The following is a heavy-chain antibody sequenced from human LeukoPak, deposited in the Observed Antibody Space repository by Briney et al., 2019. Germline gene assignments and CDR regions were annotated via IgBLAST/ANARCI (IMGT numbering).Heavy chain of an antibody. D-gene: IGHD2-15*01. Sequence: GGSLRLSCAASGFTFSNYWMSWVRQAPGKGLEWVANIKQDGSEKYYVDSVKGRFTISRDNAKNLLDLQMNSLRAEDTAVYYCARDYCSGGSCYDYWGQGTLVTVSS. CDR1: GFTFSNYW. CDR2: IKQDGSEK. V-gene: IGHV3-7*01. CDR3: ARDYCSGGSCYDY. J-gene: IGHJ4*02.